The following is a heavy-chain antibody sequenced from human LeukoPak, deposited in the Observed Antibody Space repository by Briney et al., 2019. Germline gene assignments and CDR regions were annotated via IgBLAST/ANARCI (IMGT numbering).Heavy chain of an antibody. CDR3: ARYSSSWYGYYYYYMDV. CDR2: IIPIFGTA. CDR1: GGTFSSYA. V-gene: IGHV1-69*06. J-gene: IGHJ6*03. Sequence: SVKVFCKASGGTFSSYAISWVRQAPGQGLEWMGGIIPIFGTANYAQKFQGRVTITADKSTSTAYMELSSLRSEDTAVYYCARYSSSWYGYYYYYMDVWGKGTTVTVSS. D-gene: IGHD6-13*01.